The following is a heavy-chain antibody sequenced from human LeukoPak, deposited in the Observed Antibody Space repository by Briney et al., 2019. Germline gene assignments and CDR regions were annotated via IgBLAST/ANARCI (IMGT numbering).Heavy chain of an antibody. D-gene: IGHD6-6*01. V-gene: IGHV3-7*02. J-gene: IGHJ4*02. Sequence: PGGSLRLSCVASGFTFSPYWMSWVRQAPGEGLEWVANIKQDGSEKYYVDSVRGRFTISRDNAKNSLHLQMNSLRAEDTAVYYCASTLSSSPHWGRGTLVTVSS. CDR1: GFTFSPYW. CDR2: IKQDGSEK. CDR3: ASTLSSSPH.